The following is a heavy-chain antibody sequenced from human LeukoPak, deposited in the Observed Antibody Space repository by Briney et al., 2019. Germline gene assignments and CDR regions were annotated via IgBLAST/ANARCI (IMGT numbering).Heavy chain of an antibody. D-gene: IGHD5-12*01. CDR3: ARDGYSGRFDP. CDR1: GYTFTGYY. V-gene: IGHV1-2*02. CDR2: INPNSGGT. Sequence: ASVKVSCKASGYTFTGYYVHWVRQAPGQGLEWMGWINPNSGGTKCAQKFQGRVTMTRDTSISTAYMELSRLRSDDTAVYYCARDGYSGRFDPWGQGTLVTVSS. J-gene: IGHJ5*02.